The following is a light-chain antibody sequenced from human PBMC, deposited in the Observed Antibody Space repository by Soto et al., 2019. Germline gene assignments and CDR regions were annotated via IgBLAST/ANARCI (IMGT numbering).Light chain of an antibody. V-gene: IGKV1-12*01. Sequence: DIQMTQSPSSVSASVGDRVTITCRASQGISNWLAWYQQKPGKAPKLLIYGASSLQSGVPSRFSGSGSGTDFSLTISSLQPADFATYYCQQTNSFPLTFGPGTKVDIK. J-gene: IGKJ3*01. CDR3: QQTNSFPLT. CDR2: GAS. CDR1: QGISNW.